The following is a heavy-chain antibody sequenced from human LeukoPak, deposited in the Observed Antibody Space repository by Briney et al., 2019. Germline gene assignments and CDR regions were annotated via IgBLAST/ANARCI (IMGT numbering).Heavy chain of an antibody. J-gene: IGHJ4*02. CDR2: IIPILGIA. CDR3: ARVYSSSLNY. Sequence: GASVKVSCKASGGTFSSYTISWVRQAPGRGLGWMGRIIPILGIANYAQKFQGRVTITADKSTSTAYMELSSLRSEDTAVYYCARVYSSSLNYWGQGTLVTVSS. D-gene: IGHD6-13*01. V-gene: IGHV1-69*02. CDR1: GGTFSSYT.